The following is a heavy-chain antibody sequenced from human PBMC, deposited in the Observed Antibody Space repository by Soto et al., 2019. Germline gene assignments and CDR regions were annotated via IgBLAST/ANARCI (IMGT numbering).Heavy chain of an antibody. D-gene: IGHD5-12*01. CDR2: INAGNGNT. CDR3: ARVVGVATSGWFDP. J-gene: IGHJ5*02. V-gene: IGHV1-3*01. CDR1: GYTFTSYA. Sequence: GASVKVSCKASGYTFTSYAMHWVRQAPGQRLEWMGWINAGNGNTKYSQKFQGRVTITRDTSASTAYMELSSLRSEDTAVYYCARVVGVATSGWFDPLGQGTLVTVSS.